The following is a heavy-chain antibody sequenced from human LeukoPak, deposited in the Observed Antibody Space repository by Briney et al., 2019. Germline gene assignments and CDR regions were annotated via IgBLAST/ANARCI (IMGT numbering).Heavy chain of an antibody. CDR3: AREFLEANYFDY. V-gene: IGHV1-2*02. J-gene: IGHJ4*02. Sequence: ASVKVSCKASGYTFTGYYMHWVRQAPGQGLEWMGWINPNSGGTNYAQKFQGRVTMTRDPSISTAYMELSRLRSDDTAVYYCAREFLEANYFDYWGQGTLVTVSS. CDR1: GYTFTGYY. CDR2: INPNSGGT. D-gene: IGHD5-24*01.